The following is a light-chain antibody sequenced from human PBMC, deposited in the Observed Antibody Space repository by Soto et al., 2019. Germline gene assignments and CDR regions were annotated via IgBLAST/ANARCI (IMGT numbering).Light chain of an antibody. Sequence: ILMTQSPATLSVSPGERATLSCRASQSVSSSYLAWYQQKPGQAPSLLIYAASTRATGIPARFSGGGSGTDFTLTISRLEPEDFAVYYCQQRSTTFGQGTKVDIK. J-gene: IGKJ1*01. CDR1: QSVSSSY. CDR2: AAS. V-gene: IGKV3D-20*02. CDR3: QQRSTT.